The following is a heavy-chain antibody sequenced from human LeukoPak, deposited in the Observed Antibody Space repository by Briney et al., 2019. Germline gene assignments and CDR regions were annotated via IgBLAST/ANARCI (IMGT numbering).Heavy chain of an antibody. CDR1: GFTFSDYY. V-gene: IGHV3-11*04. CDR3: ATIKKGLAVAGPFDY. J-gene: IGHJ4*02. Sequence: VGSLRLPCAASGFTFSDYYMSWIRQAPGKGLEWVSYISSSGSTIYYADSVKGRFTISRDNAKNSLYLQMNSLRAEDTAVYYCATIKKGLAVAGPFDYWGQGTLVTVPS. CDR2: ISSSGSTI. D-gene: IGHD6-19*01.